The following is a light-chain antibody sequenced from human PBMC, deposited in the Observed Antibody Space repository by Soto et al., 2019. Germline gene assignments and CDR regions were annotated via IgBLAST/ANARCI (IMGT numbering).Light chain of an antibody. CDR2: GAS. V-gene: IGKV3-20*01. CDR3: QQYGTSPET. Sequence: EIVLTQSPGTLSLSPGERATLSCRASQSVSSNFLAWYQQRPGQAPRLLIYGASSRATGIPDRFSVSGSGTDFTLTISRLEPGDFAVYYCQQYGTSPETFGQGTKVEIK. CDR1: QSVSSNF. J-gene: IGKJ1*01.